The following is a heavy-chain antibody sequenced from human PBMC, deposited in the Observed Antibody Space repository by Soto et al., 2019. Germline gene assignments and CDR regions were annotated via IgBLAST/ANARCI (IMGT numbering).Heavy chain of an antibody. V-gene: IGHV3-30*18. Sequence: PGGSLRLSCAASGFTFSSYGMHWVRQAPGKGLEWVAVISYDGSNKYYADSVKGRFTISRDNSKNTLYLQMNSLRAEDTAVYYCAKEIWFGDTIPWFDPWGQGTLVTVSS. CDR3: AKEIWFGDTIPWFDP. CDR2: ISYDGSNK. CDR1: GFTFSSYG. J-gene: IGHJ5*02. D-gene: IGHD3-10*01.